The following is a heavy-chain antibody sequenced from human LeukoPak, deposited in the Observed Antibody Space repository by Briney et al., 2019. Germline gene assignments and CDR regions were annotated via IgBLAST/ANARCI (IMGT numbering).Heavy chain of an antibody. CDR1: GFTFSNSW. Sequence: GGSLRLSCAASGFTFSNSWMSGVRQAPGKGLEWVGRIKSKTDGGTTDYAAPVKGRFTISRDDSKNTLYLQMNSLKTEDTAVYYCTTDYDSDDFDDWGQGTLVTVSS. V-gene: IGHV3-15*01. J-gene: IGHJ4*02. D-gene: IGHD3-9*01. CDR2: IKSKTDGGTT. CDR3: TTDYDSDDFDD.